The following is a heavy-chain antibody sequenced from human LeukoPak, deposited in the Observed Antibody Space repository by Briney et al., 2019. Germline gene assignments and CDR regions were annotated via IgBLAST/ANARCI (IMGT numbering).Heavy chain of an antibody. CDR2: ISAYNGNT. CDR1: GYTYTSYG. D-gene: IGHD3-10*01. CDR3: ARDRGGDALDI. J-gene: IGHJ3*02. V-gene: IGHV1-18*01. Sequence: ASERVSCKASGYTYTSYGISWVRQATGQWLEWMGWISAYNGNTNYAQKLQGRVTVTTDTSTSTAYMELRSLRSDDTAVYYCARDRGGDALDIWGQGTMVTVSS.